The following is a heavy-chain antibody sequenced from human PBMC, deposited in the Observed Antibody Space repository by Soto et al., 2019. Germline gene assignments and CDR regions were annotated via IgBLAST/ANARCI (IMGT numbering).Heavy chain of an antibody. CDR1: GHTFISHG. V-gene: IGHV1-18*01. J-gene: IGHJ4*02. Sequence: ASVKVSCKASGHTFISHGITWVRQAPGQGLEWVGWISVYNGDTNYAQKLQGRVTMTTDTSTSTAYFELTSLRSDDTAIYYCARESFDDAASCDYWSPGTLVTVFS. CDR2: ISVYNGDT. D-gene: IGHD2-2*01. CDR3: ARESFDDAASCDY.